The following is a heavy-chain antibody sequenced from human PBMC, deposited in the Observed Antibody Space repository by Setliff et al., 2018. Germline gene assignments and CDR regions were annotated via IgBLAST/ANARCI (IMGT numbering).Heavy chain of an antibody. J-gene: IGHJ6*02. V-gene: IGHV3-23*01. Sequence: GGSLRLSCAASGFTFSSYAMSWVRQAPGKGLEWVSAISGSGGSTYYADSVKGRLTISRDDSKNTLYLQMNSLRAEDTAVYYCARGQEEVRVPAATGGAYYYYYGMDVWGQGTTVTVSS. CDR1: GFTFSSYA. D-gene: IGHD2-2*01. CDR2: ISGSGGST. CDR3: ARGQEEVRVPAATGGAYYYYYGMDV.